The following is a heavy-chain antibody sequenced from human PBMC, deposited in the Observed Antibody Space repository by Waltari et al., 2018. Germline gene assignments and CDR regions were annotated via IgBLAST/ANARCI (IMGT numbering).Heavy chain of an antibody. J-gene: IGHJ4*02. CDR3: AGDRAIGLFFDY. CDR2: VHHSGKT. Sequence: QVQLQESGQGLVKPSGTLSLTGAVSGDSISGNYWWSWVRQSPEKGLEWIGQVHHSGKTHYNPSLQSRVAISVDKPKNQFSLNLNSVTAADTAIYYCAGDRAIGLFFDYWGRGTLVTVSS. D-gene: IGHD2-2*01. V-gene: IGHV4-4*02. CDR1: GDSISGNYW.